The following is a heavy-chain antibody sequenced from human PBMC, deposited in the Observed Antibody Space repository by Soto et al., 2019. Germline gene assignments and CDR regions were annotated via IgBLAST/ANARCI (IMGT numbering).Heavy chain of an antibody. CDR1: GFSPSTSGVG. D-gene: IGHD5-12*01. CDR2: IYWDDDK. Sequence: QITLKESGPTLVKPTQTLTLTCTFSGFSPSTSGVGVGWIRQPPGKALEWLALIYWDDDKRYSPSLKSRLTITKDTSKNQVVLTMTNMDPVDTATYYCAHVYGGYDNFDYWGQGTLVTVSS. J-gene: IGHJ4*02. CDR3: AHVYGGYDNFDY. V-gene: IGHV2-5*02.